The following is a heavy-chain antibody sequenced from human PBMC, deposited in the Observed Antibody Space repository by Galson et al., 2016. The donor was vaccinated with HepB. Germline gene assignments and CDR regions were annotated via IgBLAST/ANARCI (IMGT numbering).Heavy chain of an antibody. CDR3: AGAEAAGTLHYYYGMDV. CDR1: GGTFSSYA. Sequence: VTVSCKASGGTFSSYAISWVRQAPGQGLEWMGGIIPIFGTANYAQKFQGRVTITADESTSTAYMELSSLRSEDTAVYYCAGAEAAGTLHYYYGMDVWGQGTTVTVSS. V-gene: IGHV1-69*13. D-gene: IGHD6-13*01. CDR2: IIPIFGTA. J-gene: IGHJ6*02.